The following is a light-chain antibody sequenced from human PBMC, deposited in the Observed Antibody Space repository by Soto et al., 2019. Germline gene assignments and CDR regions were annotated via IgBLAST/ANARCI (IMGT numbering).Light chain of an antibody. CDR1: QDISNY. CDR2: DAS. Sequence: DIEMTQSPSSLSASVGDRVTITCQASQDISNYLNWYQQKPGKATKLLIYDASNLETGVTSRFSGSGSGTDFTYTISSLQPEDIATYYSQQYDNLPLTFGGWPKVEVK. V-gene: IGKV1-33*01. CDR3: QQYDNLPLT. J-gene: IGKJ4*01.